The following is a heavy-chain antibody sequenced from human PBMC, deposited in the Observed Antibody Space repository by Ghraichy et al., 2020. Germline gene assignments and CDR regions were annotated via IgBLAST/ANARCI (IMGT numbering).Heavy chain of an antibody. V-gene: IGHV4-59*08. CDR3: ARLASPTNDAFDI. CDR2: IYYSGST. Sequence: SETLSLTCTVSGGSISSYYWSWIRQPPGKGLEWIGYIYYSGSTNYNPSLKSRVTISVDTSKNQFSLKLSSVTAADTAVYYCARLASPTNDAFDIWGQVTIVTVSS. CDR1: GGSISSYY. D-gene: IGHD3-3*02. J-gene: IGHJ3*02.